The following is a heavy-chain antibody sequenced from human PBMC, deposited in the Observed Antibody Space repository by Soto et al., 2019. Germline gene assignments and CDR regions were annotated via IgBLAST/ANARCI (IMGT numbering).Heavy chain of an antibody. CDR1: GFTLSNYW. CDR3: VRDRGYTDSFDM. CDR2: ISSDGSST. V-gene: IGHV3-74*01. J-gene: IGHJ3*02. D-gene: IGHD6-13*01. Sequence: GGSLRLSCAASGFTLSNYWMHWARQAPGKGLVWVSRISSDGSSTNYADSVKGRFTISRDNAQSTLYLQMSSLRVDDTAVYFCVRDRGYTDSFDMWGPGTMVTVSS.